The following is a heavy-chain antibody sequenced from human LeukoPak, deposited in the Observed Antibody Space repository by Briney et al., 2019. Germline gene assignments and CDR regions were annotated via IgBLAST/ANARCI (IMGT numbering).Heavy chain of an antibody. CDR3: ARGWIGNDY. CDR1: GGSFSGYY. D-gene: IGHD5-12*01. CDR2: INHSGST. J-gene: IGHJ4*02. Sequence: SETLSLTCAVYGGSFSGYYWSWIRQPPGKGLEWIGEINHSGSTNYNPSLKSRVTISVDTSKNQFSLKLSSVTAADTAVYYCARGWIGNDYWGQGTLVTVSS. V-gene: IGHV4-34*01.